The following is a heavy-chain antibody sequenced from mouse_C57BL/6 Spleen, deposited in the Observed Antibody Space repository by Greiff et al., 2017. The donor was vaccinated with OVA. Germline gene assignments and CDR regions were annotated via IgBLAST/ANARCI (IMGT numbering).Heavy chain of an antibody. D-gene: IGHD2-1*01. CDR2: INPNNGGT. CDR1: GYTFTDYY. V-gene: IGHV1-18*01. CDR3: ARGRRGNHLFDY. J-gene: IGHJ2*01. Sequence: EVQLQQSGPELVKPGASVKIPCKASGYTFTDYYMDWVKQSHGQSLEWIGDINPNNGGTIYNQKFKGKATLTVDKSSSTAYMELRSLTSEDTAVYYCARGRRGNHLFDYWGQGTTLTVSS.